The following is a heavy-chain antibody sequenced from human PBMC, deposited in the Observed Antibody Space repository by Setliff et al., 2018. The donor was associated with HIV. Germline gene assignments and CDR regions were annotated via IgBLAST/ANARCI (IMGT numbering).Heavy chain of an antibody. CDR3: ARVAYDFSTIYYYENWFDP. V-gene: IGHV4-34*01. J-gene: IGHJ5*02. CDR2: IHYNERT. CDR1: GESSNDYY. Sequence: ETLSLTCAFYGESSNDYYWNWIRQPPGKGLEYIGSIHYNERTYYNPSLKSRLIISVDMSKNQFSLNLNSVTAADTAVYFCARVAYDFSTIYYYENWFDPWGQGTLVTVSS. D-gene: IGHD3-22*01.